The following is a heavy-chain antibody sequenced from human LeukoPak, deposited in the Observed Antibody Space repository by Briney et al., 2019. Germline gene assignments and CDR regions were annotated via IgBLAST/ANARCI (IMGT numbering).Heavy chain of an antibody. D-gene: IGHD3-10*01. CDR1: GYTLTSYG. V-gene: IGHV1-18*01. J-gene: IGHJ6*02. CDR2: ISAYNGNT. Sequence: ASVKVSCKASGYTLTSYGISWVRQAPGQGLEWMGWISAYNGNTNYAQKLQGRVTMTTDTSTSTAYMELRSLRSDDTAVYYCARDIMVRGALGYYGMDVWGQGTTVTVSS. CDR3: ARDIMVRGALGYYGMDV.